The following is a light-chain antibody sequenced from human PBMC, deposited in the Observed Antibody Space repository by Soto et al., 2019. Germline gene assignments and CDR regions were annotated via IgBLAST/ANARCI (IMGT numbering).Light chain of an antibody. CDR2: DVS. CDR3: QQRSNCPLT. J-gene: IGKJ4*01. Sequence: EIVLTQSPVTLSLSPGERATLSCRASQSVTSFLAWYQQKPGQAPRLLIYDVSNRATGIPARFSGSGSGTDFTLTISILEPEDFAVYYCQQRSNCPLTFGGGTKVEIK. V-gene: IGKV3-11*01. CDR1: QSVTSF.